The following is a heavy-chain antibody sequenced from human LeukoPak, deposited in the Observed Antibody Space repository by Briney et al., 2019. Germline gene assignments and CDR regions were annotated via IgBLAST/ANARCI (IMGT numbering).Heavy chain of an antibody. CDR1: GYTFTSYG. J-gene: IGHJ4*02. CDR2: ISADNGNT. Sequence: GASVKVSCKASGYTFTSYGISWVRQAPGQGLEWMGWISADNGNTKYSQQKLQGRVTMTTDTSTSTAYMELRSLRSDDTAVYYCARCSGGSCYLPFDYWGQGTTVAVSS. D-gene: IGHD2-15*01. V-gene: IGHV1-18*01. CDR3: ARCSGGSCYLPFDY.